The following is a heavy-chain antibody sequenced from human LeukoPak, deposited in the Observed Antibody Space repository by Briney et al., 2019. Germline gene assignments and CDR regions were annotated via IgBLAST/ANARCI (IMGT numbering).Heavy chain of an antibody. CDR2: IYFDGSA. CDR3: ARYTAMVAFHAHGFDI. V-gene: IGHV4-39*07. J-gene: IGHJ3*02. Sequence: SETLSLTCTVSDVSIHSSDYYWGWIRQPPGKGLEWIGSIYFDGSAYYTPSLNSRVTMSVDTSKNQFSLKLRSVTAADTAVYYCARYTAMVAFHAHGFDIWGKGTMVTVS. CDR1: DVSIHSSDYY. D-gene: IGHD5-18*01.